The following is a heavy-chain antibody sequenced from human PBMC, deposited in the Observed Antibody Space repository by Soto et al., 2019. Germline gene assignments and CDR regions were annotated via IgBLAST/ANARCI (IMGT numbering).Heavy chain of an antibody. D-gene: IGHD2-2*01. CDR1: WFSPSTSGVG. Sequence: ESCSSLVNPTPTLPPTCPLSWFSPSTSGVGGGWDRQPSGKALEWLALIYWDDDKRYSPSLKSRLTITKDTSKNQVVLTMTSMDPVGTATYYCAHTVVPAGSWFDPWGQGTLVTVSS. CDR2: IYWDDDK. CDR3: AHTVVPAGSWFDP. J-gene: IGHJ5*02. V-gene: IGHV2-5*02.